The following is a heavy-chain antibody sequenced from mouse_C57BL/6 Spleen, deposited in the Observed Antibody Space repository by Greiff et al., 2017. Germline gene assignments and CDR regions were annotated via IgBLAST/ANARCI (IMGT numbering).Heavy chain of an antibody. D-gene: IGHD1-1*02. CDR1: GYTFTSSW. J-gene: IGHJ2*01. V-gene: IGHV1-59*01. Sequence: VQLQQPGAELVRPGTSVKLSCKASGYTFTSSWMHWVKQRPGQGLEWIGVIDPSDSYTNYNQKFKGKATLTVDTSSSTAYMQLSSLTSEDSAVYYCARGGSLYFDYWGQGTTLTVSS. CDR2: IDPSDSYT. CDR3: ARGGSLYFDY.